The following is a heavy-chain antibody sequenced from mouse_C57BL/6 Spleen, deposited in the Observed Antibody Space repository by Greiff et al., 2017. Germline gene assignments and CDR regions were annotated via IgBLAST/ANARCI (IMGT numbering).Heavy chain of an antibody. Sequence: EVKVVESGGGLVKPGGSLKLSCAASGFTFSSYAMSWVRQTPEKRLEWVATISDGGSYTYYPDNVKGRFTISRDNAKNNRYLQMSHLKSEDTARYYCARDGTVVAREAMDYWGQGTSVTVSS. V-gene: IGHV5-4*01. CDR3: ARDGTVVAREAMDY. D-gene: IGHD1-1*01. J-gene: IGHJ4*01. CDR1: GFTFSSYA. CDR2: ISDGGSYT.